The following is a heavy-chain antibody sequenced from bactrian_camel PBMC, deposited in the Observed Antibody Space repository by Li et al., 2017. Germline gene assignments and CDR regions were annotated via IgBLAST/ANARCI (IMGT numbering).Heavy chain of an antibody. CDR1: GITYKSNS. Sequence: HVQLVESGGGSVQPGGSLRLSCATSGITYKSNSMAWFRQAPGKEREGVAGIYTGDGRTYYADSVKGRFTVSHAEAENTAYLQMSNLKPEDTAMYYCAADFSDCAVFSDRMVVAGAMMNIATGARGPRSPSP. CDR2: IYTGDGRT. D-gene: IGHD6*01. CDR3: AADFSDCAVFSDRMVVAGAMMNIAT. J-gene: IGHJ4*01. V-gene: IGHV3S54*01.